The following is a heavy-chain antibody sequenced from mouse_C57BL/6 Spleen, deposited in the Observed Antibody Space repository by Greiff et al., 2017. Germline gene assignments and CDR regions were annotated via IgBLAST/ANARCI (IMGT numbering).Heavy chain of an antibody. Sequence: EVKLQESGPVLVKPGASVKMSCKASGYTFTDYYMNWVKQSHGKSLEWIGVINPYNGGTSYNQKFKGKATLTVDKSSSTAYMELNSLTSEDSAVYYCARGGNYGAMDYWGQGTSVTVSS. CDR2: INPYNGGT. CDR3: ARGGNYGAMDY. J-gene: IGHJ4*01. CDR1: GYTFTDYY. V-gene: IGHV1-19*01. D-gene: IGHD2-1*01.